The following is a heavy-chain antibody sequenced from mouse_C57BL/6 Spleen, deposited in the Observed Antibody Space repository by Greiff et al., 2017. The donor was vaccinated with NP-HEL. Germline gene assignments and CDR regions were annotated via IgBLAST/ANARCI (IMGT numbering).Heavy chain of an antibody. Sequence: QVQLQQPGAELVRPGSSVKLSCKASGYTFTSYWMDWVKQRPGQGLEWIGNIYPSDSETHYNQKFKDKATLTVDKSSSTAYMQLSSLTSEDSAVYYCARQLGPYYAMDYWGQGTSVTVSS. D-gene: IGHD4-1*02. CDR1: GYTFTSYW. CDR3: ARQLGPYYAMDY. J-gene: IGHJ4*01. CDR2: IYPSDSET. V-gene: IGHV1-61*01.